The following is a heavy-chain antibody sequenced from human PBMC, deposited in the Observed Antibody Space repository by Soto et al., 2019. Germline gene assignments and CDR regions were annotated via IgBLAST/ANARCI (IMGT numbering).Heavy chain of an antibody. J-gene: IGHJ4*02. CDR1: RGYVRIGVYS. V-gene: IGHV4-31*03. CDR3: AGSSASSMFDY. Sequence: ARTLRIACIVYRGYVRIGVYSWTWIRQLPGKGLEWIGYIYHTGSTFYNPSLKSRVTISLDTSKSQFSLRLTSVTAADTAMYFCAGSSASSMFDYWGPGTLVTGSS. D-gene: IGHD2-2*01. CDR2: IYHTGST.